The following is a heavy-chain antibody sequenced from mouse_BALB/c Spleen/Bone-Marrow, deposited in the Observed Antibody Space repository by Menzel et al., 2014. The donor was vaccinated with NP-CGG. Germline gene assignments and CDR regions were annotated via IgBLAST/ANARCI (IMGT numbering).Heavy chain of an antibody. Sequence: VQLQQPGAELVRSGASVKLSCTASDFNIKGYYMNWVKQRPEQGLEWIGWIDPENGDTEYAPKFQGKATMTADTSSNTAYLQLSSLTSEDTGVYYCNADPITWGQGTTLTVSS. CDR1: DFNIKGYY. CDR3: NADPIT. V-gene: IGHV14-4*02. CDR2: IDPENGDT. J-gene: IGHJ2*01.